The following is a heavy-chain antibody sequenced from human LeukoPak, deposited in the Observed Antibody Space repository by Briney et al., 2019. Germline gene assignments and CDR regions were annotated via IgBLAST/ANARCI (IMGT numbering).Heavy chain of an antibody. Sequence: GASVKVSCKASGYTFTSYGISWVRQAPGQGLEWMGWISAYNGNTNYAQKLQGRVTMTTDTSTSTAYMELRSLRSDDTVVYYCARDLVGRGDPLLDVWGKGTTVTVSS. V-gene: IGHV1-18*01. J-gene: IGHJ6*04. CDR1: GYTFTSYG. CDR2: ISAYNGNT. D-gene: IGHD4-17*01. CDR3: ARDLVGRGDPLLDV.